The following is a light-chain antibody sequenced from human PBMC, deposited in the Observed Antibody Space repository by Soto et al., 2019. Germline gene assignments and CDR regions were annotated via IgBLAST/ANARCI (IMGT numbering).Light chain of an antibody. CDR2: GAS. V-gene: IGKV3-11*01. J-gene: IGKJ1*01. Sequence: EVVLTQSPATLSLSPGERSTLSCMAIQIVSSYLDWYQQKPGQAPRLLIYGASNRATGIPARFIGSGSGTDFTLTISRMEPEDFAVYYCQQYDGSSTFGQGTKVDIK. CDR1: QIVSSY. CDR3: QQYDGSST.